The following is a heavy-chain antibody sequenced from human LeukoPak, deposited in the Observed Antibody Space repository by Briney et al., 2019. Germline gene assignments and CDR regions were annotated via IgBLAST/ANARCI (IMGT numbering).Heavy chain of an antibody. V-gene: IGHV4-39*01. CDR1: GGSIISNDHISSAYY. CDR3: ARQYGGGAWYRDL. CDR2: INYNGST. D-gene: IGHD1-26*01. Sequence: SETLSLTCTVSGGSIISNDHISSAYYWGWIRQPPGKGPEWIAIINYNGSTYYSPSLKSRLSISIDTSRNTFSLTLNSVTAADTAVFYCARQYGGGAWYRDLWGRGTPVTVSS. J-gene: IGHJ2*01.